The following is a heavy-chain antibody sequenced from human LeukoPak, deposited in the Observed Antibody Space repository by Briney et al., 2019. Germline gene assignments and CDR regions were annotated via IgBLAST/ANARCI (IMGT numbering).Heavy chain of an antibody. CDR3: ARLSSKVVRGVIINGFDY. D-gene: IGHD3-10*01. V-gene: IGHV4-34*01. CDR2: INHSGST. Sequence: SETLSLTCAVYGGSFSGYYWSWIRQPPGKGLEWIGEINHSGSTNYNPSLKSRVTISVDTSKNQFSLKLSSVTAADTAVYYCARLSSKVVRGVIINGFDYWGQATLVTVSS. J-gene: IGHJ4*02. CDR1: GGSFSGYY.